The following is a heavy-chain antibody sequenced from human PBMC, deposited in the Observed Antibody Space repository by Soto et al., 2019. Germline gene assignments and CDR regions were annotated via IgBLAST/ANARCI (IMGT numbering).Heavy chain of an antibody. CDR3: ARRIVSTETFDY. V-gene: IGHV4-59*08. Sequence: PSANLSLTCTVSGHSIISYYWSWIRQPPGKGLERIEFVYYTGIARYNPSIKSRVTISVDTSKNQFSLTLTSVTAADTAIHYCARRIVSTETFDYWGQG. CDR2: VYYTGIA. J-gene: IGHJ4*02. CDR1: GHSIISYY. D-gene: IGHD5-12*01.